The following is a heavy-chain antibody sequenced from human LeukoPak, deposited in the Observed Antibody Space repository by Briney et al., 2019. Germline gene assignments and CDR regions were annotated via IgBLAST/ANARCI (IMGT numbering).Heavy chain of an antibody. Sequence: PGGSLRLSCAASGFTFSSYAISWVRQPPGQGLEWMGGIIPIFGTANYAQKFQGRVTITADESTSTAYMELSSLRSEDTAVYYCARVTYDYVWGSYRGREFDYWGQGALVTVSS. J-gene: IGHJ4*02. D-gene: IGHD3-16*02. CDR1: GFTFSSYA. CDR3: ARVTYDYVWGSYRGREFDY. CDR2: IIPIFGTA. V-gene: IGHV1-69*01.